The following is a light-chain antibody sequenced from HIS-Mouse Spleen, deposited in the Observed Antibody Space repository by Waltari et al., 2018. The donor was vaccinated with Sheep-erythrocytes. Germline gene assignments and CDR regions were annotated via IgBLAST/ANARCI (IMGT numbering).Light chain of an antibody. CDR1: QSFLYSSNNKNY. J-gene: IGKJ4*01. V-gene: IGKV4-1*01. CDR3: QQYYSTLT. Sequence: DIVMTQSPDSLAVSLGERATINCKSSQSFLYSSNNKNYLAWYQQKPGQPPKLPIYWASTRESGVPDRFSGSGSGTDFTLTISSLQAEDVAVYYCQQYYSTLTFGGGTKVEIK. CDR2: WAS.